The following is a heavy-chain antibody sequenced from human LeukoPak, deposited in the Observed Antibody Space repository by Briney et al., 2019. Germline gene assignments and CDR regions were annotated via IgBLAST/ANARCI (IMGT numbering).Heavy chain of an antibody. V-gene: IGHV3-21*01. D-gene: IGHD3-10*01. J-gene: IGHJ3*02. CDR3: ARGVGTGAFDI. Sequence: PGGSLRLSCAASGFTFSSYAMSWVRQAPGKGLEWVSSISSSSSYIYYADSVKGRFTISRDNAKNSLYLQMNSLRAEDTAVYYCARGVGTGAFDIWGQGTMVTVSS. CDR1: GFTFSSYA. CDR2: ISSSSSYI.